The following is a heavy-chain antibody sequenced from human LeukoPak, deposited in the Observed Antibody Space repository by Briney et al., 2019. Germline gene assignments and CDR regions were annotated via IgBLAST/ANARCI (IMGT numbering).Heavy chain of an antibody. CDR2: INPNSGGK. CDR3: ARENWNDGAFDI. CDR1: GYTFTGYY. V-gene: IGHV1-2*02. Sequence: GASVKVSCKASGYTFTGYYMHWVRQAPGQGLEWMGWINPNSGGKNYAQKFQGRVTMTRDTSISTAYMELSRLRSDDTAVYYCARENWNDGAFDIWGQGTMVTVSS. J-gene: IGHJ3*02. D-gene: IGHD1-1*01.